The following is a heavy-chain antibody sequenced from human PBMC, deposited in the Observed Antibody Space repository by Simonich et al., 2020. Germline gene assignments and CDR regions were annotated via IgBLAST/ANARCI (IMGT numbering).Heavy chain of an antibody. D-gene: IGHD6-13*01. CDR2: IYYSGST. CDR3: ARHAGFAFDI. V-gene: IGHV4-39*01. CDR1: GGSISSSSYY. J-gene: IGHJ3*02. Sequence: QLQLQESGPGLVKPSETLSLTCTVSGGSISSSSYYWGWIRQPPGKGLEWIGRIYYSGSTCYNPSLMSRVTISVDTSKNQFSLKLSSVTAADTAVYYCARHAGFAFDIWGQGTMGTVSS.